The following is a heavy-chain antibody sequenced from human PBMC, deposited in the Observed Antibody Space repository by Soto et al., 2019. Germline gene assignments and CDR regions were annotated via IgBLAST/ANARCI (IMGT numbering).Heavy chain of an antibody. CDR2: ISGSGGST. CDR3: ANFPHMYDSSGSSGYYFDY. V-gene: IGHV3-23*01. D-gene: IGHD3-22*01. Sequence: PGGSLRLSCAASGFTFSSYAMSWVRQAPGKGLEWVSAISGSGGSTYYADSVKGRFTISRDNSKNTLYLQMNSLRAEDTAVYYCANFPHMYDSSGSSGYYFDYWGQGTLVTVSS. CDR1: GFTFSSYA. J-gene: IGHJ4*02.